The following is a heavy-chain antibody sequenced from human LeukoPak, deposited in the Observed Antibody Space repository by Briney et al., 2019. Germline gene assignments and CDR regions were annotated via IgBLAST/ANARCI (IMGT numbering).Heavy chain of an antibody. CDR3: ARGTAVAHDY. CDR1: GGSVSTYY. CDR2: MSYSGST. Sequence: SETLSLTCTVSGGSVSTYYWHWIRQPPGKGLEWIGYMSYSGSTNYNPSLKSRVTISIDTSRDQFSLNLSSVTAADTAVYYCARGTAVAHDYWGPGTLVTVSS. V-gene: IGHV4-59*02. D-gene: IGHD6-19*01. J-gene: IGHJ4*02.